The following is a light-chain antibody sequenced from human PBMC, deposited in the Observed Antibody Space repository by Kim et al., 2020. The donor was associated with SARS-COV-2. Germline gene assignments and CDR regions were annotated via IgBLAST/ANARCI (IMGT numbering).Light chain of an antibody. CDR2: SAS. V-gene: IGKV3-20*01. J-gene: IGKJ2*01. CDR3: QQFGSSPLA. Sequence: WAPGEGATLACGASQGVNNNNLAWYQQKVGQAPRLLIYSASSRATGVPDRFSGSGSGTDFTLTISRLEPEDFAVFYCQQFGSSPLAFGQGTKLEIK. CDR1: QGVNNNN.